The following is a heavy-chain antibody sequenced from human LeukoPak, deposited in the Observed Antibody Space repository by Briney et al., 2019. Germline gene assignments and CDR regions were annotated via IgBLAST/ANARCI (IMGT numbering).Heavy chain of an antibody. D-gene: IGHD6-13*01. CDR1: GYTFTSHD. V-gene: IGHV1-8*01. CDR2: MNPNSGNT. J-gene: IGHJ4*02. Sequence: ASVKVSCKASGYTFTSHDINWVRQATGQGLEWMGWMNPNSGNTGYAQKFQGRVTMTRDTSISTAYMELSSLRSEDTAVYYCVLGYSSSWYYFDFWGQGALVTVSS. CDR3: VLGYSSSWYYFDF.